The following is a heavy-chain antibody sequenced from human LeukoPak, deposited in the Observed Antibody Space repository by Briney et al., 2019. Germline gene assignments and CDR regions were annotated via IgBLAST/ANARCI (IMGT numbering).Heavy chain of an antibody. CDR3: AREPGWDRPSWGTFDL. J-gene: IGHJ3*01. D-gene: IGHD1-26*01. Sequence: ASVKVSCKASGGTFSSYAISWVRQAPGQGLEWMGRIIPILGIANYAQKFQGRVTITADKSTSTAYMELSSLRSEDTAVYYCAREPGWDRPSWGTFDLWGQGTMVTVSS. CDR1: GGTFSSYA. V-gene: IGHV1-69*04. CDR2: IIPILGIA.